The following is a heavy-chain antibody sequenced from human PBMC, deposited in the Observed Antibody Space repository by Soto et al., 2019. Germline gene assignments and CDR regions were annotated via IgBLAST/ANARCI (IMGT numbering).Heavy chain of an antibody. CDR2: IIPIFGTA. CDR1: GGPFSSYA. Sequence: SSVKVSCKDSGGPFSSYAISWVRQAPGQGLEWMGGIIPIFGTANYAQKFQGRVTITADESTSTAYMELSSLRSEDTAVYYGARENRGAPQLDPWGQGTLVTVSS. CDR3: ARENRGAPQLDP. V-gene: IGHV1-69*13. D-gene: IGHD1-26*01. J-gene: IGHJ5*02.